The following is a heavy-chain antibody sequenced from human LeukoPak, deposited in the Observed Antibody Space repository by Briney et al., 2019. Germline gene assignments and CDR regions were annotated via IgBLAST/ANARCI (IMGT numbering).Heavy chain of an antibody. Sequence: PSETLSLTCTVSGGSISTYYWSWIRQSPGKGLEWIADISASGGTNYNPSLESRVTVSIDTSKNQFSLKLSSVTAADTAVYYCASERYSSSWADYWGQGTLVTVSS. CDR2: ISASGGT. V-gene: IGHV4-4*08. CDR3: ASERYSSSWADY. CDR1: GGSISTYY. D-gene: IGHD6-13*01. J-gene: IGHJ4*02.